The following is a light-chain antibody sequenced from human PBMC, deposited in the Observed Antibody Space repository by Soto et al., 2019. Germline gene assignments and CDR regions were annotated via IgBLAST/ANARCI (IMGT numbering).Light chain of an antibody. CDR1: QSVSSY. J-gene: IGKJ4*01. Sequence: EIVLTQSPATLSLSLGEIATVSCSASQSVSSYLAWYHQTPGQAPRILIYDAFNRASGIPARFSGSGSGTECTLPIISLETEDFAVYYCQQLSNWSPSCGGGTKVEIK. CDR3: QQLSNWSPS. CDR2: DAF. V-gene: IGKV3-11*01.